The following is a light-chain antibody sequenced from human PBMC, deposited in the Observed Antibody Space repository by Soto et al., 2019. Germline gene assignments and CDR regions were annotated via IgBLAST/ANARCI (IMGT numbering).Light chain of an antibody. CDR2: DAS. V-gene: IGKV3-11*01. Sequence: EIVLTQSPGTLSLSPGERATLSCGASQSVTTYLAWYQQKPGQPPRLLIYDASNMATGIPARFSGSGSGTDFTLTISSLEPEDFAMYFCHQYGSSPRTFGQGTKVEIK. CDR1: QSVTTY. J-gene: IGKJ1*01. CDR3: HQYGSSPRT.